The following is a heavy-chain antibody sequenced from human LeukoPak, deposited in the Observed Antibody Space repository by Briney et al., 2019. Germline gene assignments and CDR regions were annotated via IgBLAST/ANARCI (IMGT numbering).Heavy chain of an antibody. D-gene: IGHD3-10*01. J-gene: IGHJ4*02. CDR1: GFTFSDYY. CDR2: ISSSGSTI. CDR3: ARDPPHYYGSGSYYVIDY. Sequence: PGGSLRLSCAASGFTFSDYYMSWIRQAPGKGLERVSYISSSGSTIYYADSVKGRFTISRDNAKNSLYLQMNSLRAEDTAVYYCARDPPHYYGSGSYYVIDYWGRGTLVTVSS. V-gene: IGHV3-11*04.